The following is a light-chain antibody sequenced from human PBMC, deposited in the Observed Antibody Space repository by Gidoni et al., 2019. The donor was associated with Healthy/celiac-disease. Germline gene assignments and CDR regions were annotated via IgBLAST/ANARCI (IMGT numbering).Light chain of an antibody. J-gene: IGKJ1*01. V-gene: IGKV4-1*01. CDR1: QSVLYSSNNKNY. Sequence: DIVMTQSPDSLAVSLGERDTINCKSSQSVLYSSNNKNYLAWYQQKPGQTPKLLIYWASTRESGVPDRFSGSGSGTDFTLTISSLQAEDVAVYYCQQYYSTPGTFGQGTKVEIK. CDR2: WAS. CDR3: QQYYSTPGT.